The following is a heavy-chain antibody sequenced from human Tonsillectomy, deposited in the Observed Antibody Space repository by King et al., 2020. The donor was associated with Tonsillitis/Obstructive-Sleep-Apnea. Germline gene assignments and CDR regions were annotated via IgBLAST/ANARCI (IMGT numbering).Heavy chain of an antibody. Sequence: VQLVQSGGGLVQFGGSLRLSCAASEFTVSSSYMSWVRQAPGKGLEWVSVIYTGGSTYYADSVKGRFSISRDNSENTLYLQMNSLRAEDTALYYCARGPEYLYFDLWGRGTLVTVSS. V-gene: IGHV3-66*01. CDR1: EFTVSSSY. CDR2: IYTGGST. J-gene: IGHJ2*01. CDR3: ARGPEYLYFDL.